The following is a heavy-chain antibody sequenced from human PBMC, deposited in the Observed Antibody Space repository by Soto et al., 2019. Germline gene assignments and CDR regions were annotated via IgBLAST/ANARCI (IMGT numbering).Heavy chain of an antibody. V-gene: IGHV1-8*02. CDR3: ARVTPGGYFDY. J-gene: IGHJ4*02. D-gene: IGHD1-26*01. CDR1: GYTFINFD. CDR2: MNPGSGKT. Sequence: ASVKVSCKASGYTFINFDISWVRQAAGQGLEWLGWMNPGSGKTGYASKFQGRVAMTRDASTGTSHPELSSLTSDDTAVYYCARVTPGGYFDYWAQGTLVTVSS.